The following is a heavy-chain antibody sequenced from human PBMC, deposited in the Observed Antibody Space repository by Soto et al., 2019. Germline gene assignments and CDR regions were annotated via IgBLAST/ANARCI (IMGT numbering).Heavy chain of an antibody. CDR2: VSGSGVTT. CDR1: EFTFTSYA. V-gene: IGHV3-23*01. D-gene: IGHD4-17*01. Sequence: QLLESGGGLVQPGGSLRLSCTASEFTFTSYAMGWVRQAPGKGLEWVSGVSGSGVTTYYADSVKGHFSVSRDNSKKRLFLQMNTLRVEDTAIYYCVKSTTVALSAAFDVWGNGTVVTVSS. CDR3: VKSTTVALSAAFDV. J-gene: IGHJ3*01.